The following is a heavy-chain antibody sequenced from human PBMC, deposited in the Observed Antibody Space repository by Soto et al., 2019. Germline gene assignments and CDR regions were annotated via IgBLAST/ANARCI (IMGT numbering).Heavy chain of an antibody. Sequence: QVQLVESGGGVVQPGTSLRLSCVGSGFTFRSYVIHWVRQAPGKGLEWVALTSYDGSNNFYGYSVKGRFTISRNNSRNTVELPMGRRRFDDPALYSCSRWGTTGGLEVWGQGTLV. CDR1: GFTFRSYV. CDR2: TSYDGSNN. D-gene: IGHD3-16*01. V-gene: IGHV3-33*05. J-gene: IGHJ4*02. CDR3: SRWGTTGGLEV.